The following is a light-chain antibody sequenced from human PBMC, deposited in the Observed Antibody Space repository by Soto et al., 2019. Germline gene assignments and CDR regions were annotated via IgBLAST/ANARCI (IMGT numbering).Light chain of an antibody. CDR2: DAS. CDR1: QSISGY. J-gene: IGKJ1*01. CDR3: QQYNSYWT. V-gene: IGKV1-5*01. Sequence: DIQMTQSPSTLSASVGDTVTITCRASQSISGYLAWYQQKTGKAPKLLMHDASSLESGVPSRFSGSGSGTEFTLTISNLQPDDFATYYCQQYNSYWTFGQGTKVDIK.